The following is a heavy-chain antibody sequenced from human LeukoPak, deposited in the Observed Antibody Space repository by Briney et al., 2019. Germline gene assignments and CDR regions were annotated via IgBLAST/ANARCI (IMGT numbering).Heavy chain of an antibody. CDR3: ARDLGMTDGDYVSYFDY. D-gene: IGHD4-17*01. J-gene: IGHJ4*02. CDR2: ISSSGSII. Sequence: EGSLRLSCAASGFTFSRYELNWVRQAPGKGLERVSYISSSGSIIYYADSVKGRFTISRDNAKNSLYLQMNSLRAEDTALYYCARDLGMTDGDYVSYFDYWGQGTLVTVSS. V-gene: IGHV3-48*03. CDR1: GFTFSRYE.